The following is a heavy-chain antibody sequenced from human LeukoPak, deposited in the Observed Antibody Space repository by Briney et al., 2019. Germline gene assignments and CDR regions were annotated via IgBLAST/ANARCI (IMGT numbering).Heavy chain of an antibody. CDR1: GGSISGYY. Sequence: PSETLSLTCTVSGGSISGYYWSWIRQPPGKGLEWIGYIYHSGSTIYNPSLKSRFTISIDPSKNQFSLKLSSVTAADTAVYYCARSYGSGNYFDYWGQGTLVTVSS. CDR3: ARSYGSGNYFDY. J-gene: IGHJ4*02. CDR2: IYHSGST. D-gene: IGHD3-10*01. V-gene: IGHV4-59*01.